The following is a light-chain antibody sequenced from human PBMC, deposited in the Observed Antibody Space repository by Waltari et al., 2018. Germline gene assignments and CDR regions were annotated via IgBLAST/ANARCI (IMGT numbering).Light chain of an antibody. V-gene: IGLV1-40*01. J-gene: IGLJ3*02. CDR3: QSYDTTLSVV. Sequence: QSVLTPPPSVSGAPGQRVTISCTGSDSNTGDGSELPWDQQPPRAAPKLLIYVSTSRPLGVPDRFFGSTSGTSAFLAITGLQAEDEADYYCQSYDTTLSVVFGGGTKLTVL. CDR1: DSNTGDGSE. CDR2: VST.